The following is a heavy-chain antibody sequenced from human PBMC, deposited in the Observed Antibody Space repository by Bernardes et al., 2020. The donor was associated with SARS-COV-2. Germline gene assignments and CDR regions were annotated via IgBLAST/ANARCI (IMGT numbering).Heavy chain of an antibody. J-gene: IGHJ4*02. CDR2: IRSKPKGYAT. Sequence: GGSLRLSCAVSGFNFSGSAIQWVRQPSGKGLEWICRIRSKPKGYATTYAASLKGRFVISRDDSRNTAYLQIHSLKIEDTAVYYCTGDYLYWDQGTLVSVSS. CDR3: TGDYLY. CDR1: GFNFSGSA. V-gene: IGHV3-73*01. D-gene: IGHD4-17*01.